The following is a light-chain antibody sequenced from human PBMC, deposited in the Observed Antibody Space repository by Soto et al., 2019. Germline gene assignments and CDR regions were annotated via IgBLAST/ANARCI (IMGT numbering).Light chain of an antibody. Sequence: EVVLTQSPATLSLSPGERATLSCGASQSVRTYLAWYQQKPGQAPRLLIHDASSRATGIPARFSGSGSGTDFTLTISSLEPEDFAVNYCQQRTNWPSSTFGQGTRLEI. CDR3: QQRTNWPSST. CDR1: QSVRTY. V-gene: IGKV3-11*01. CDR2: DAS. J-gene: IGKJ5*01.